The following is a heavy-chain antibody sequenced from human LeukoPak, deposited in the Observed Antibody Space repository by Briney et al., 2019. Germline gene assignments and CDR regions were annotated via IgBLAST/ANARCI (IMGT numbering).Heavy chain of an antibody. V-gene: IGHV1-46*01. CDR1: GYTFTSYY. CDR2: IKPSGGST. J-gene: IGHJ4*02. Sequence: ASVEVSCTASGYTFTSYYMHWVRQAPGQGLEWMGIIKPSGGSTSYAQKFQGRVTMTRDTSTSTVYMELSSLRSEDTAVYYCARGSGLYYDYWGQGTLVTVAS. D-gene: IGHD6-25*01. CDR3: ARGSGLYYDY.